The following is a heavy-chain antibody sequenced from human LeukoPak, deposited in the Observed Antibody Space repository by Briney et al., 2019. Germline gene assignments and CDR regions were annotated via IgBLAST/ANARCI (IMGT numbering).Heavy chain of an antibody. CDR1: GGSISSYY. CDR2: IYYSGST. V-gene: IGHV4-59*01. D-gene: IGHD3-22*01. CDR3: ARDGSGSWYFDL. Sequence: SETLSLTCTVSGGSISSYYWSWIRQPPGKGLEWIGYIYYSGSTNYNPSLKSRATISVDTSKNQFSLKLSSVTAADTAVYYCARDGSGSWYFDLWGRGTLVTVSS. J-gene: IGHJ2*01.